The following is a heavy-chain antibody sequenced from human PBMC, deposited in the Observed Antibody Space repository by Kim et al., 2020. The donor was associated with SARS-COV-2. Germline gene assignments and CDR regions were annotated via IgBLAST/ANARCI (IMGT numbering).Heavy chain of an antibody. J-gene: IGHJ5*02. V-gene: IGHV3-74*01. CDR3: ASSRSSWTNWFDP. D-gene: IGHD6-13*01. CDR1: GFTFSSYW. Sequence: GGSLRLSCAASGFTFSSYWMHWVRQAPGKGLVWVSRINSDGSSTSSANSVTGRFTITRDNAKNTLYLLMNSLRAEDTAVYYCASSRSSWTNWFDPWGQGTLVTVSS. CDR2: INSDGSST.